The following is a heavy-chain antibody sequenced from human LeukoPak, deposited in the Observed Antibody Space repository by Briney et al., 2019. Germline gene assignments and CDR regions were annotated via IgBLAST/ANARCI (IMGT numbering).Heavy chain of an antibody. CDR1: GGSISSDRLY. Sequence: SETLSLTCTVSGGSISSDRLYWTWVRQPAGKGLEWIGRIKSSNTNYNPSLKSRVSISLDTSTNQFSLKLSSLTAADTAVYYCARVPDWTYVPDYWGQGTLVTVSS. CDR3: ARVPDWTYVPDY. CDR2: IKSSNT. D-gene: IGHD3-16*01. V-gene: IGHV4-61*02. J-gene: IGHJ4*02.